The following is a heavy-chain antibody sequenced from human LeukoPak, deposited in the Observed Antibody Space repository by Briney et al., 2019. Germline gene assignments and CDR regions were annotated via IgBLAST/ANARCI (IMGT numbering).Heavy chain of an antibody. V-gene: IGHV3-23*01. J-gene: IGHJ4*02. CDR2: ISISGDTT. CDR3: AKVWFGDLNYFEY. CDR1: GFTFSSHA. D-gene: IGHD3-10*01. Sequence: PGGSLRLSCGASGFTFSSHAMTWVRQAPGKGLEWVSAISISGDTTYYADAVKGRFTISRDNSKNTVYLQMNSLRAEDTAVYYCAKVWFGDLNYFEYWGQGTLVTVSS.